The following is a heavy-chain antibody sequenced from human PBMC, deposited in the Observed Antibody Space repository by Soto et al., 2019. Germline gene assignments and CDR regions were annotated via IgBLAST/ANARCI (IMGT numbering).Heavy chain of an antibody. V-gene: IGHV5-51*01. CDR2: IYPGDSNT. J-gene: IGHJ4*02. CDR3: AIGFSSSWYEPAD. CDR1: GYIFSCYW. Sequence: GESLKISCHGSGYIFSCYWIGWVRQLPGKGLEWMAIIYPGDSNTRYSPSFQGQVTISADKSIRTAYLQWSRLKASDGGMYYCAIGFSSSWYEPADWGQARQLTVS. D-gene: IGHD6-13*01.